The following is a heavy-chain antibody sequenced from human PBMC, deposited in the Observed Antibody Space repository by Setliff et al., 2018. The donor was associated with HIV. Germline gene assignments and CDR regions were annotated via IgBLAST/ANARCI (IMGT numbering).Heavy chain of an antibody. CDR2: INPSGGST. CDR1: GYTFTSYY. CDR3: ARVPILRYASPVDM. D-gene: IGHD3-9*01. V-gene: IGHV1-46*01. J-gene: IGHJ4*02. Sequence: ASVKVSCKASGYTFTSYYMHWVRQAPGQGLEWMGLINPSGGSTSYAQKFQGRVTVTRDTSTNTVYMELTSLRSDDTAVYYCARVPILRYASPVDMWGQGTLVTVSS.